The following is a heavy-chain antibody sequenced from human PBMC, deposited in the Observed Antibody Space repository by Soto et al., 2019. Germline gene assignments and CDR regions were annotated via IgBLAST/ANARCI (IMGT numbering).Heavy chain of an antibody. CDR2: ISGSGGST. D-gene: IGHD3-22*01. J-gene: IGHJ3*02. V-gene: IGHV3-23*01. Sequence: GGSLRLSCAASGFTFSSYAMSWVRQAPGKGLEWVSAISGSGGSTYYAESVKGRFTISRDNSKNTLYLQMNSLRAEDTAVYYCAKDLEVFTMIVRDAFDIWGQGTMVTVSS. CDR3: AKDLEVFTMIVRDAFDI. CDR1: GFTFSSYA.